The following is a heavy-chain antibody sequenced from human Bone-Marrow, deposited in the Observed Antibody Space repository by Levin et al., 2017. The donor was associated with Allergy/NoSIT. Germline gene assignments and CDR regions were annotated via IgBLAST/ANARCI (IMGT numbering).Heavy chain of an antibody. CDR1: GFSLSTSGTG. Sequence: ESGPTLVKPTQTLTLTCTVTGFSLSTSGTGGGGIRQPPGKALEWLALIYWVDEKRFRPSLKTRLTITMDTARDQVVLTMANMNPVDTATYFCATLCNAWLDLWGRGTLVTVSS. CDR3: ATLCNAWLDL. V-gene: IGHV2-5*02. CDR2: IYWVDEK. J-gene: IGHJ2*01. D-gene: IGHD2-8*01.